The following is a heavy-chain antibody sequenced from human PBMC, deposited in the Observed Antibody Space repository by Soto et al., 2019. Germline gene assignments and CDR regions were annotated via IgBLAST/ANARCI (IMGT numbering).Heavy chain of an antibody. CDR1: GGSISSGPYS. CDR2: FHYNENT. Sequence: SETLSLTCTVSGGSISSGPYSWGWIRQPPGEGLERIGTFHYNENTYYNPSLGSRVTISVDTSKNQFSLRVTSVTAADTAVYYCARVTQYYFDASGFPTGPHFAFDLWGQGTMVTVSS. CDR3: ARVTQYYFDASGFPTGPHFAFDL. D-gene: IGHD3-22*01. V-gene: IGHV4-39*07. J-gene: IGHJ3*01.